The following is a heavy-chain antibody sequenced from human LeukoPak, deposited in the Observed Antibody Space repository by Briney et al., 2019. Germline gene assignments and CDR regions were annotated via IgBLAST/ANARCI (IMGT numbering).Heavy chain of an antibody. CDR2: LSGSGYNR. J-gene: IGHJ4*02. Sequence: GGSLRLSCAASGFTFSSDALSWVRQAPGKGLEWVSSLSGSGYNRYYADSVKGRFTISRDNSKNTVYLQMNSLRAEDTAVYYCAKDPYGTRYFDYWGQGTLVTVSS. V-gene: IGHV3-23*01. D-gene: IGHD2-2*01. CDR3: AKDPYGTRYFDY. CDR1: GFTFSSDA.